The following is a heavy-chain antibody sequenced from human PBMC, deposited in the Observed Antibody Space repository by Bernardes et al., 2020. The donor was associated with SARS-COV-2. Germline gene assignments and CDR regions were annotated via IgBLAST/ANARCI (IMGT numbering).Heavy chain of an antibody. CDR3: ASSPGYYGDYPFYGMDV. J-gene: IGHJ6*02. V-gene: IGHV3-33*01. Sequence: GGSLRLSCAASGFTFSSYGMHWVRQAPGKGLEWVAVIWYDGSNKYYADSVKGRFTISRDNSKNTLYLQMNSLRAEDTAVYYCASSPGYYGDYPFYGMDVWGQGTTVTVSS. D-gene: IGHD4-17*01. CDR1: GFTFSSYG. CDR2: IWYDGSNK.